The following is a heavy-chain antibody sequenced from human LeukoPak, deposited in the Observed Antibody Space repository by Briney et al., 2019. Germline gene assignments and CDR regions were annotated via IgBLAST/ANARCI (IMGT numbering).Heavy chain of an antibody. Sequence: GGCLRLSCAASGFSFSTYSMSWVRQAPGKGLEWVSGVNGNGGSTSYADSVKGRFTIFRDNSKNTVYLQMNSLRVEDTAVYYCAKSLYGGCDYWGQGTVVTVSS. D-gene: IGHD3-16*02. J-gene: IGHJ4*02. CDR3: AKSLYGGCDY. CDR2: VNGNGGST. CDR1: GFSFSTYS. V-gene: IGHV3-23*01.